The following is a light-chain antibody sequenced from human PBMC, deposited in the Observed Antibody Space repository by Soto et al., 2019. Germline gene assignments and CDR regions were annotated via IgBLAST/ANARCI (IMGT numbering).Light chain of an antibody. Sequence: IKMTHAPSAVSASVLGRGTSTCRASQGIGSWLAWYQQKTGKANKVIIYAAPILQSGVPSRFSGSGSGTDFTLTISNLQPEDFATYYCQQANGFPRTVGQGTKVDI. CDR1: QGIGSW. CDR3: QQANGFPRT. CDR2: AAP. J-gene: IGKJ1*01. V-gene: IGKV1-12*01.